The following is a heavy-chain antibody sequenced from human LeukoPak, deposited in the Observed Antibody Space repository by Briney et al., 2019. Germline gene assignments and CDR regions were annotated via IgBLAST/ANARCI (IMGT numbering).Heavy chain of an antibody. D-gene: IGHD3-22*01. CDR1: GFTFTRSA. Sequence: SVKVSCTASGFTFTRSAMQWVRQARGQRLEWIGWIVVGSGNTNYAQKFQERVTITRDMSTSTAYMELSSLRSEDTAVYFCAAADYYDSSGYYPYALHIWGQGTMVTVSS. CDR2: IVVGSGNT. J-gene: IGHJ3*02. V-gene: IGHV1-58*02. CDR3: AAADYYDSSGYYPYALHI.